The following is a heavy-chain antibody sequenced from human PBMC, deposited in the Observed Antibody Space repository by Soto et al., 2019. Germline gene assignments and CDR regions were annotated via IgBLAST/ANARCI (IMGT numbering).Heavy chain of an antibody. CDR3: ARAYSRLFDY. CDR2: INHSGST. V-gene: IGHV4-34*01. D-gene: IGHD6-13*01. J-gene: IGHJ4*02. CDR1: GGSFSGYY. Sequence: QVQLQQWGAGLLKPSETLSLTCAVYGGSFSGYYWSWIRQPPGKGLEWIGEINHSGSTNYNPSLKSRVTISVDTSKNQFSLKLSSVTAADTAVYYCARAYSRLFDYWGLGTLVTVSS.